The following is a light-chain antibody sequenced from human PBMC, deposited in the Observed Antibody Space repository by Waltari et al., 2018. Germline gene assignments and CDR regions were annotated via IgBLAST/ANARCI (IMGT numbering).Light chain of an antibody. V-gene: IGKV3-11*01. J-gene: IGKJ5*01. CDR3: QQRSKWPPSIT. CDR1: QSVRSY. CDR2: DAS. Sequence: EIVLTQSPATLSLSPGERATLSCRASQSVRSYLAWYQQKPGQAPRLLIYDASNRATGIPARFSGSGSGTDFTLSISSLEPEDFAVYYCQQRSKWPPSITFGQGTRLEIK.